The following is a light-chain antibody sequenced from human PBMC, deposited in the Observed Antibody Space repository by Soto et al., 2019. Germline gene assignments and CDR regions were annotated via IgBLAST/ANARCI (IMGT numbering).Light chain of an antibody. CDR3: GTWDSSLSAAV. Sequence: QSVLTQPPSMSAAPGQEVSISCSGSSTNIGNNYVSWYQQLPGTAPKLLIYENNKRPSGIPDRFSGSKSGTSATLGITGLQSGDEADYYCGTWDSSLSAAVFGGGTQLTVL. CDR2: ENN. V-gene: IGLV1-51*02. CDR1: STNIGNNY. J-gene: IGLJ7*01.